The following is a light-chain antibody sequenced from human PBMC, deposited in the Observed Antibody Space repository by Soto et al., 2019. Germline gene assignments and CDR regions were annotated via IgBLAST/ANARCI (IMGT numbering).Light chain of an antibody. Sequence: IVLTKSPGTLSLSPGGRASLSCRADQTINSDSLAWYCHKPGQAPRLLIYAASRRATGVPERFSGGGSGTDFTLTIDRLEPEDFIMYYGQHYGRSSVTFGRETKLEIK. J-gene: IGKJ2*01. CDR3: QHYGRSSVT. CDR2: AAS. CDR1: QTINSDS. V-gene: IGKV3-20*01.